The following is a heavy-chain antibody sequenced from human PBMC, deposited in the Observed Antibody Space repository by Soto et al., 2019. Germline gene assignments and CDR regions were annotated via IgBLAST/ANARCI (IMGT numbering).Heavy chain of an antibody. CDR1: GFTFSSYA. CDR2: IGESGTPT. V-gene: IGHV3-23*01. D-gene: IGHD2-2*01. Sequence: EVQLLESGGGLVQPGGSLRLSCAASGFTFSSYAMKWVRQAPGKGLEWVSLIGESGTPTYYADSVKGRFTISRDTSGNTLFLEMDSLRAEDTAVYYCAIYIPGVRYYGMDVWGQGTTVTVSS. CDR3: AIYIPGVRYYGMDV. J-gene: IGHJ6*02.